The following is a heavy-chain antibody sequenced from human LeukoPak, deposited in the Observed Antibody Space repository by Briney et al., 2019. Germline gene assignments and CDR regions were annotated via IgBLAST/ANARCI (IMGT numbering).Heavy chain of an antibody. CDR3: ARWPGITGTTSRRYGMDV. Sequence: SETLSLTCAVYGGSFSGYYWSWIRQPPGKGLEWIGEINHSGSTNDNPSLKSRVTISVDTSKNQFSLKLSSVTAADTAVYYCARWPGITGTTSRRYGMDVWGQGTTVTVSS. D-gene: IGHD1-7*01. CDR1: GGSFSGYY. J-gene: IGHJ6*02. CDR2: INHSGST. V-gene: IGHV4-34*01.